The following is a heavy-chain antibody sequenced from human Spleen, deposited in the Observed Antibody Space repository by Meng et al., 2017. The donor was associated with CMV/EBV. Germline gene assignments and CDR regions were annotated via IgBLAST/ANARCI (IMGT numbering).Heavy chain of an antibody. CDR1: GYTFIDYY. CDR3: ARGSLQPSPPLNWFDP. J-gene: IGHJ5*02. V-gene: IGHV1-2*02. Sequence: ASVKVSCKASGYTFIDYYTQWVRQAPGQGLEWMGWINPNNGTTKYALRFQGRVTMTRDTSISTAYMELNSLRSDDTAVYYCARGSLQPSPPLNWFDPWGQGTLVTVSS. D-gene: IGHD4-11*01. CDR2: INPNNGTT.